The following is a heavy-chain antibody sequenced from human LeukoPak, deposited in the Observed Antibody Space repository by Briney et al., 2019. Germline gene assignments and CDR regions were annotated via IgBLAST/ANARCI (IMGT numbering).Heavy chain of an antibody. D-gene: IGHD3-22*01. CDR1: GGSISSYY. CDR3: ARVGSSGYLGWVETHWFDP. J-gene: IGHJ5*02. V-gene: IGHV4-59*01. Sequence: SETLSLTCTVSGGSISSYYWSWIRQPPGKGLEWIGYIYYSGSTNYNPSLKSRVTISVDTSKNQFSLKLSSVTAADTAVYYCARVGSSGYLGWVETHWFDPWGQGTLVTVSS. CDR2: IYYSGST.